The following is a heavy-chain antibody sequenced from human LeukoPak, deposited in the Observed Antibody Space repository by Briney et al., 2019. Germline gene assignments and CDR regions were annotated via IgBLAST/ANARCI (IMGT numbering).Heavy chain of an antibody. Sequence: SETLSLTXTVSGGSITSYYWSWIRQPAGRGLEGIGRIYATGSTDYNPSLENRVMMSVDTTKNQFSLKLSSMPAADTAVYYCAREGSMTARPFVSIDYWGQGTLVTVSS. CDR3: AREGSMTARPFVSIDY. J-gene: IGHJ4*02. V-gene: IGHV4-4*07. CDR2: IYATGST. D-gene: IGHD6-6*01. CDR1: GGSITSYY.